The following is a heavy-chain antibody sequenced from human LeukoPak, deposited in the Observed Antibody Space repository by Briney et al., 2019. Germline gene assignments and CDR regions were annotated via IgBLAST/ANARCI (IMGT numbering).Heavy chain of an antibody. CDR3: ARQSRDGSKTRGYYFDY. V-gene: IGHV5-51*01. Sequence: GESLKISCQGSGYIFVNYWIGWVRQMPGKGLESVGIIYPADSDTPYSPSFQGQVTISADKSISTVYLQWSSLKASDTAMYYCARQSRDGSKTRGYYFDYWGQGTLVTVSS. CDR2: IYPADSDT. J-gene: IGHJ4*02. D-gene: IGHD3-10*01. CDR1: GYIFVNYW.